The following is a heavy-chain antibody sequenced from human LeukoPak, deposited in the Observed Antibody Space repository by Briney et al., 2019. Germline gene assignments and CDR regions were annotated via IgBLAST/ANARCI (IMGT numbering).Heavy chain of an antibody. CDR1: GGSINSYY. V-gene: IGHV4-59*01. J-gene: IGHJ4*02. D-gene: IGHD6-6*01. Sequence: SETLSLTCTVSGGSINSYYWTWIRQSPGKGLEWIGYIYHNGESNYNPSLKSRVTISIDTSKNQFSLNLNSVTAADTAVYYCARDSSYCLDTVGCWGPDVQVVPGYYFDSWGQGTLVTVSS. CDR3: ARDSSYCLDTVGCWGPDVQVVPGYYFDS. CDR2: IYHNGES.